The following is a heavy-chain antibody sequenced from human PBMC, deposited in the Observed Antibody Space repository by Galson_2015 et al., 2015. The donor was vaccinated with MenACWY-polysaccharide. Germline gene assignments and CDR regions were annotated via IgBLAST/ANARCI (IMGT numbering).Heavy chain of an antibody. J-gene: IGHJ4*02. CDR2: ISGSGGST. V-gene: IGHV3-23*01. D-gene: IGHD6-19*01. CDR1: GFTFSSYA. Sequence: SLRLSCAASGFTFSSYAMSWVRQAPGKGLEWVSAISGSGGSTYYADSVKGRFTISRDNSKNTLYLQMNSLRAEDTAVYYCAKDSGSGWYFDYWGQGTLVTVSS. CDR3: AKDSGSGWYFDY.